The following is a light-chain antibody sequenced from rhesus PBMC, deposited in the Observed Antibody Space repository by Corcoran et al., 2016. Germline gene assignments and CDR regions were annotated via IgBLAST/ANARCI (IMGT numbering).Light chain of an antibody. CDR3: HQYSSSPYS. V-gene: IGKV1-22*01. CDR1: QSISSW. Sequence: DIQMTESPSSLSASVGDTVTITCRASQSISSWLAWYQQKPGKAPKLLIYKASTLQSGVPSRFSGSGSGTDFPLTINSLQSDDFATYYCHQYSSSPYSFGQGTKVEIK. J-gene: IGKJ2*01. CDR2: KAS.